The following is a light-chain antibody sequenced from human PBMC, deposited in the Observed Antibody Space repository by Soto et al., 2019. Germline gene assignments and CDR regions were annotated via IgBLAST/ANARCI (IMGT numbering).Light chain of an antibody. CDR2: GTS. V-gene: IGKV3-20*01. J-gene: IGKJ3*01. CDR3: QQYGSSLFT. Sequence: EIVLTQSPGTLSLSPGERATLSCRASQSVSSKYVAWYQQKPGQAPGVLIYGTSIRASGVPERFSGGGSGTDFTLTITKLEPEDFAVYYCQQYGSSLFTLGPGTKVDFK. CDR1: QSVSSKY.